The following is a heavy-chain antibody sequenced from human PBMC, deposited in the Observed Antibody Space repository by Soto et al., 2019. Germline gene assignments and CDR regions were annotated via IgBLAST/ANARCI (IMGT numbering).Heavy chain of an antibody. CDR1: GFKFSNYA. CDR3: AKDRRAGGNSAFYFDF. J-gene: IGHJ4*02. Sequence: GWSLRLSCAASGFKFSNYAMSWVRQAPGKRLEWGSLIIATGGGTYYADSVKGRFTISSGNSHHSLYLQVQSLTAEDTAVYYCAKDRRAGGNSAFYFDFWGQGAQVTVSS. V-gene: IGHV3-23*01. D-gene: IGHD3-16*01. CDR2: IIATGGGT.